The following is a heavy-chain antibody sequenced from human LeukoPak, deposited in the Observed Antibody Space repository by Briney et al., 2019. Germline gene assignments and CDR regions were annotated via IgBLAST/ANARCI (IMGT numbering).Heavy chain of an antibody. CDR2: IYYSGST. D-gene: IGHD3-3*01. Sequence: GSLRLSCAVSGFTFSNAWMNWVRQPPGNRLEWIGYIYYSGSTNYNPSLKSRVTISVDTSKNQFSLKLSSVTAADTAVYYCARGRFFEWLPYFDYWGQGTLVTVSS. V-gene: IGHV4-59*01. CDR1: GFTFSNAW. J-gene: IGHJ4*02. CDR3: ARGRFFEWLPYFDY.